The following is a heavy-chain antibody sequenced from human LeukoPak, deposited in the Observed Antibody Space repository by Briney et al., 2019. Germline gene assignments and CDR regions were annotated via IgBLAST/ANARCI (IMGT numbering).Heavy chain of an antibody. J-gene: IGHJ4*02. Sequence: SVKVSCKASGGTFSSYTISWVRQAPGQGLEWMGRIIPILGIANYAQKFQSRVTITADKSTSTAYMELSSLRSEDTAVYYCARERNGLYFDYWGQGTLVTVSS. CDR2: IIPILGIA. D-gene: IGHD3-3*01. V-gene: IGHV1-69*04. CDR3: ARERNGLYFDY. CDR1: GGTFSSYT.